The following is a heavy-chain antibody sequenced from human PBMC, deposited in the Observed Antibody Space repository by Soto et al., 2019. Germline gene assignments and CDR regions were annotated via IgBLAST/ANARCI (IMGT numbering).Heavy chain of an antibody. Sequence: EVQLVESGGGLVQPGRYLRLSCAASGFTFDDCAIHWVRQAPGKGLEWVSGISWNSGSIGYADSVKGRFTISRDNAKNSLYLQMNSLRAEDTALYYCAKPINVDPRLVYDAFDIWGQGTMVTVSS. CDR1: GFTFDDCA. CDR3: AKPINVDPRLVYDAFDI. V-gene: IGHV3-9*01. CDR2: ISWNSGSI. D-gene: IGHD2-8*01. J-gene: IGHJ3*02.